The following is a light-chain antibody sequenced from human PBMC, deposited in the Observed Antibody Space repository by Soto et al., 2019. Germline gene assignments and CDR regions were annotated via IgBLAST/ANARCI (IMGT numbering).Light chain of an antibody. CDR1: TGAVTSNHH. CDR3: LLSYNAARV. Sequence: QAVVTQEPSLTVSPGGTVTLTCGSSTGAVTSNHHPYWFQQKAGQAPRTLIYDTSNKHYWTPARFSGSLLGDKAALTLSGAQPEEEAQYYCLLSYNAARVFGGGTKLTVL. J-gene: IGLJ2*01. V-gene: IGLV7-46*01. CDR2: DTS.